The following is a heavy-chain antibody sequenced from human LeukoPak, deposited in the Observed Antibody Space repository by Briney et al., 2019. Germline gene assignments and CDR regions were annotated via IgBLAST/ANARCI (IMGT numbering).Heavy chain of an antibody. V-gene: IGHV4-59*01. Sequence: SETLSLTCTVSGGSISSYYWSWIRQPPGKGREGIGYIYYSGSTNYNPSLKSRVTISVDTSKNQFSLKLSSVTAADTAVYYCARVRYDSSGHYFDYWGQGTLVTVSS. CDR3: ARVRYDSSGHYFDY. J-gene: IGHJ4*02. CDR2: IYYSGST. D-gene: IGHD3-22*01. CDR1: GGSISSYY.